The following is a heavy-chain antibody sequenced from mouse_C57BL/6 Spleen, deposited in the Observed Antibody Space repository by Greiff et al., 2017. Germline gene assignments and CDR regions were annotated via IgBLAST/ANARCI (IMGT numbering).Heavy chain of an antibody. Sequence: VQLQQSGAELARPGASVKLSCKASGYTFTSYGISWVKQRTGQGLEWIGEIYPRSGNTYYNEKFKGKATLTADKSSSTAYMELRSLTSEDYAVYFCAKPIGDDDAMDDWGQGTSVTVSS. V-gene: IGHV1-81*01. CDR2: IYPRSGNT. D-gene: IGHD2-2*01. J-gene: IGHJ4*01. CDR1: GYTFTSYG. CDR3: AKPIGDDDAMDD.